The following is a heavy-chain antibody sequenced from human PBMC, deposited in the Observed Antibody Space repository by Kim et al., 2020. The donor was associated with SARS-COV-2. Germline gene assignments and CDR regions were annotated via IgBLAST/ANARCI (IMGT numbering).Heavy chain of an antibody. CDR1: GYSFTSYW. Sequence: GESLKISCKGSGYSFTSYWISWVRQMPGKGLEWMGRIDPSDSYTNYSPSFQGHVTISADKSISTAYLQWSSLKASDTAMYYCARHEPYCTNGVCYYFDYWGQGTLVTVSS. CDR3: ARHEPYCTNGVCYYFDY. CDR2: IDPSDSYT. V-gene: IGHV5-10-1*01. J-gene: IGHJ4*02. D-gene: IGHD2-8*01.